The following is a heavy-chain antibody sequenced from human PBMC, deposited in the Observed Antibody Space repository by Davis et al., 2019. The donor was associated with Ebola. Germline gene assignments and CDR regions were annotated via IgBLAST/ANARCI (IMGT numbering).Heavy chain of an antibody. CDR3: ASSSTRGSHAFDI. D-gene: IGHD2-2*01. CDR2: ISSSSSYT. CDR1: GFTFSDYY. J-gene: IGHJ3*02. Sequence: PGGSLRLSCAASGFTFSDYYMSWIRQAPGKGLEWVSYISSSSSYTNYADSVKGRFTISRDNAKNSLYLQMNSLRAEDTAVYYCASSSTRGSHAFDIWGQGTMVTVSS. V-gene: IGHV3-11*06.